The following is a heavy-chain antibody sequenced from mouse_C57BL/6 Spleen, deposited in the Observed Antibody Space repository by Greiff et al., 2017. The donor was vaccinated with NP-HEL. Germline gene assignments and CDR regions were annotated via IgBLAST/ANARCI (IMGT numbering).Heavy chain of an antibody. D-gene: IGHD1-1*01. V-gene: IGHV1-54*01. CDR3: SSEGSTGSMDD. CDR2: INPGSGGT. CDR1: GYAFTNYL. J-gene: IGHJ4*01. Sequence: VQLQQSGAELVRPGTSVKVSCKASGYAFTNYLIEWVKQRPGQGLEWIGVINPGSGGTNYNEKFKGKATLTVDKSSSTAYMQLSSLTSEDSAVYFCSSEGSTGSMDDWGQGTSVTVSS.